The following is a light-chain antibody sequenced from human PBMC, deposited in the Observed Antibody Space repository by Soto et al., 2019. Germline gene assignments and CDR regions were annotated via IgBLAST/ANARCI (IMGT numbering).Light chain of an antibody. J-gene: IGLJ1*01. Sequence: QSVLTQPASVYGSPGQSITISRTGTSSDVGCSDYVAWYQQHPGKAPKLMVYDVRFRPSGVSDRFSGSKSADVASLTISGLQPEDEADYYCYSYASGSTYVFGTGTKVTVL. CDR3: YSYASGSTYV. V-gene: IGLV2-14*03. CDR1: SSDVGCSDY. CDR2: DVR.